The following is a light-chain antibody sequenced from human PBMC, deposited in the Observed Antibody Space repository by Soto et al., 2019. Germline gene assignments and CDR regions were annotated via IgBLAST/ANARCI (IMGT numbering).Light chain of an antibody. J-gene: IGLJ3*02. CDR3: HTWGTGIWV. CDR2: LNSDGSH. V-gene: IGLV4-69*01. Sequence: QLVLTQSPSASASLGASVKFTCTLSSGHSSYAIAWHQQQPEKGPRYLMKLNSDGSHSKGDGIPDRFSGSSSGAERYLTISSLQSEDEADYYCHTWGTGIWVFGGGTKLTVL. CDR1: SGHSSYA.